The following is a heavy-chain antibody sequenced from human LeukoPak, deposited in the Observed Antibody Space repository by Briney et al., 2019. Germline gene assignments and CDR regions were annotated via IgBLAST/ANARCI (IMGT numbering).Heavy chain of an antibody. V-gene: IGHV4-59*08. CDR1: GGSISSYY. Sequence: SETLSLTCTVSGGSISSYYWGWVRQPPGKGLEWIGYISGSTNYNPSLKSRVTISIDTSKNQFSLKVSSVTAADTAVYYCARLRGGSYYDYWGQGTLVTVSS. CDR3: ARLRGGSYYDY. J-gene: IGHJ4*02. CDR2: ISGST. D-gene: IGHD1-26*01.